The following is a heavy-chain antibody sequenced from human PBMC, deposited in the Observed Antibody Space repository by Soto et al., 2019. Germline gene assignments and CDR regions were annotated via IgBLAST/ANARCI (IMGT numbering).Heavy chain of an antibody. D-gene: IGHD3-22*01. Sequence: SETLSLTCTVSGSSMRSYSRTWFRQPPGKGLEWIGYIYYTGTTNYSPSLKSRATISVDTSRNQFSLNLSSVTAADTAVYYCARLGDYYQAFDYWGQGTLVTVS. CDR1: GSSMRSYS. V-gene: IGHV4-59*08. CDR3: ARLGDYYQAFDY. J-gene: IGHJ4*02. CDR2: IYYTGTT.